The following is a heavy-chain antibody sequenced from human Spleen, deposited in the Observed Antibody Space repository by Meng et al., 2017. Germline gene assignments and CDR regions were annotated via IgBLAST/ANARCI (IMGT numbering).Heavy chain of an antibody. V-gene: IGHV5-51*01. J-gene: IGHJ4*02. CDR2: IHPRDSDT. Sequence: GESLKISCKGSGYSFTNYWIGWVRQMPGKGLEWMGIIHPRDSDTGYSPSFRGHVTISVDKSINTAYLQWRSLKASDTAMYYCASLGYCSGGSCHTLDYWGQGTLVTVSS. CDR1: GYSFTNYW. CDR3: ASLGYCSGGSCHTLDY. D-gene: IGHD2-15*01.